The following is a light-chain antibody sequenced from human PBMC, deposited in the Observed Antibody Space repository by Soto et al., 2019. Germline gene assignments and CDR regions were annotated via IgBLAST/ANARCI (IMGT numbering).Light chain of an antibody. J-gene: IGKJ1*01. CDR2: GAS. V-gene: IGKV3-15*01. CDR3: QQYNSWPWT. CDR1: QTVSSD. Sequence: ATLSVSPGERATLSCRASQTVSSDLAWYQQKPGQGPRLLIHGASTRATAIPARFSGSGSGTEFTLTISSLQSEDFAVYYCQQYNSWPWTFGQGTKVDIK.